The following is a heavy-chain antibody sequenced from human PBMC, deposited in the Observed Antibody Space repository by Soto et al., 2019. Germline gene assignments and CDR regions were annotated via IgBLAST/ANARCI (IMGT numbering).Heavy chain of an antibody. J-gene: IGHJ5*01. CDR2: IYPGGSES. CDR3: ARASTGWPNWFDS. V-gene: IGHV5-51*01. Sequence: GESLKISCRGSGYTFSNHWIAWVRQTPGKGLEWMGIIYPGGSESRYSPSFQGQVTISVDKSITTAYLQWSSLKASDTAMYYCARASTGWPNWFDSWGQGTLVTVSS. CDR1: GYTFSNHW. D-gene: IGHD6-19*01.